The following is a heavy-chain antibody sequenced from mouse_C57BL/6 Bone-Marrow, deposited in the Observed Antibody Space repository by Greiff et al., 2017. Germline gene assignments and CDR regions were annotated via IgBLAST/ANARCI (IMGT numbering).Heavy chain of an antibody. D-gene: IGHD2-3*01. CDR1: GYTFTDYT. V-gene: IGHV1-78*01. CDR3: ATYECDWFAY. J-gene: IGHJ3*01. CDR2: IYPSDGST. Sequence: QVQLQQSDAELVKPGASVKISCKASGYTFTDYTIHWMKQRPEQGLEWIGYIYPSDGSTKYNEKFKGKATLTADKSSSTAYMQLNSLTSEDAAVYFCATYECDWFAYWGQGTLVTVSA.